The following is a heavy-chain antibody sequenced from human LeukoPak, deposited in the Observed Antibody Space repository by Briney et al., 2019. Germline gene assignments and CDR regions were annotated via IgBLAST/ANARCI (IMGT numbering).Heavy chain of an antibody. J-gene: IGHJ4*02. CDR1: GFTFSSYG. CDR3: AREISRSYYFDY. CDR2: IRYDGSNK. Sequence: GGSLRLSCAASGFTFSSYGMHWVRKAPGKWLEWVAFIRYDGSNKYYADSVKGRFTISRDNSKNTLYLQMNSLRAEDTAVYYCAREISRSYYFDYWGQGTLVTVSS. V-gene: IGHV3-30*02.